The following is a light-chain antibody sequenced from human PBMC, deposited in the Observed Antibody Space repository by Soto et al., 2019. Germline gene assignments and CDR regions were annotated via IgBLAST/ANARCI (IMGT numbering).Light chain of an antibody. CDR2: LGS. J-gene: IGKJ2*01. Sequence: DIVMTQSPLSLPVTPGEPASISCRSSQSLLYSNGYNYLDWYLQKPGQSPQLLIYLGSNRASGVPDRFSVSGSGTDFTLKISRVEDEDVGVYYCMEVLQTPYTFGQGTKLEI. CDR3: MEVLQTPYT. CDR1: QSLLYSNGYNY. V-gene: IGKV2-28*01.